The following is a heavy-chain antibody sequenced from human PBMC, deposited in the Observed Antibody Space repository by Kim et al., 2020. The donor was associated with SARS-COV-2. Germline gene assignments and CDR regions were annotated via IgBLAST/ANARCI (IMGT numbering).Heavy chain of an antibody. D-gene: IGHD3-10*01. V-gene: IGHV3-21*01. CDR1: GFTFSSYS. CDR3: ARGLYYYGSGSYYNGKFDY. CDR2: ISSSSSYI. Sequence: GGSLRLSCAASGFTFSSYSMNWVRQAPGKGLEWVSSISSSSSYIYYADSVKGRFTISRDNAKNSLYLQMNSLRAEDTAVYYCARGLYYYGSGSYYNGKFDYWGQGTLVTVSS. J-gene: IGHJ4*02.